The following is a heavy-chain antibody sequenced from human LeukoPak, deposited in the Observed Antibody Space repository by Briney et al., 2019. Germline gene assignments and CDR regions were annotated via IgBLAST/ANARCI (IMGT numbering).Heavy chain of an antibody. CDR3: VSSGYNPRFYYYYLDV. D-gene: IGHD3-22*01. Sequence: SETLSLTCTVSGGSISSGSYYWSWIRQPAGKGLEWIGRIYSSGSTNYNPSLRSRATISIDTSSNEFSLKLSSVTPADTAVYYCVSSGYNPRFYYYYLDVWGKGTTVTISS. J-gene: IGHJ6*03. CDR2: IYSSGST. CDR1: GGSISSGSYY. V-gene: IGHV4-61*02.